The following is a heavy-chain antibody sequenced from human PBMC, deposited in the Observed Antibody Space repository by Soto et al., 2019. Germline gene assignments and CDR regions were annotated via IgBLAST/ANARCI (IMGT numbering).Heavy chain of an antibody. J-gene: IGHJ3*02. CDR1: GYTLTGYY. CDR3: AREFYVSAAFDI. CDR2: INPNSGCT. V-gene: IGHV1-2*04. Sequence: QVPLVQSGAEVKKPGASVKVSCKSSGYTLTGYYMHWVRQAPGQGLEWMGWINPNSGCTNYAQKFQGWVTMTRDTSISTAYMELSRLRSDATAVYSCAREFYVSAAFDIWGQGTMVTVSS. D-gene: IGHD3-16*01.